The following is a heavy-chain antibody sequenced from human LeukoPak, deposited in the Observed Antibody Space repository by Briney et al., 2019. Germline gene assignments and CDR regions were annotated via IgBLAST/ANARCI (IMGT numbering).Heavy chain of an antibody. V-gene: IGHV1-69*05. Sequence: GASVKVSCKVSGGTSSTYTITWVRQAPGRGPEWMGGIMPLFNTANYAQKFQGRVTFTTDDSTSTAYMELSSLISEDTAIYYCARVGRYYFYLDVWGKGTTVTVSS. CDR2: IMPLFNTA. J-gene: IGHJ6*03. CDR3: ARVGRYYFYLDV. D-gene: IGHD3-9*01. CDR1: GGTSSTYT.